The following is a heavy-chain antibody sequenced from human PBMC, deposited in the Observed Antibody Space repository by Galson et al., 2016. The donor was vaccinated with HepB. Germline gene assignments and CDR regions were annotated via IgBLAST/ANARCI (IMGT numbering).Heavy chain of an antibody. Sequence: SVKVSCKASGVTFTSYEISWVRQAPGQGLEWMGGIIPMFRTTNYAQKFQGRVTITADESTTTAYMELSSLRSDDTALYYCVRVVRHSSSWFDPWGQGTLVTVSS. CDR3: VRVVRHSSSWFDP. CDR1: GVTFTSYE. V-gene: IGHV1-69*13. D-gene: IGHD6-13*01. CDR2: IIPMFRTT. J-gene: IGHJ5*02.